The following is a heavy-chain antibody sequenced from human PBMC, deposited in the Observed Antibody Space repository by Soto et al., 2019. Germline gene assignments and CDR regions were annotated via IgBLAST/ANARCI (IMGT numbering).Heavy chain of an antibody. CDR2: ISYDGSNK. J-gene: IGHJ6*02. CDR1: GFTFSSYA. CDR3: ARDIDFVAAPHHCMDV. V-gene: IGHV3-30-3*01. Sequence: QVQLVESGGGVVQPGRSLRLSCAASGFTFSSYAMHWVRQAPGKGLEWVAVISYDGSNKYYADSVKGRFTISRDNSKNTLYLQMNSLRAEDTAVYYCARDIDFVAAPHHCMDVCGQGTTVTVSS. D-gene: IGHD6-6*01.